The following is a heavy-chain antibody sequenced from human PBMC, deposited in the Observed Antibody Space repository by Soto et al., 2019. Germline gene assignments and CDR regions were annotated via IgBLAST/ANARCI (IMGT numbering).Heavy chain of an antibody. J-gene: IGHJ4*02. V-gene: IGHV1-18*01. D-gene: IGHD3-10*02. CDR3: ARDLWSSIPDFCYYVLDDGLFDY. CDR2: ISAYNGNT. CDR1: VYTFTSCG. Sequence: APVKASCKASVYTFTSCGFGWVRHPPGQAFAWLGWISAYNGNTNYAQKLQGRVTMTTDTSTSTADMELRSLRSDDTAVYYCARDLWSSIPDFCYYVLDDGLFDYWGQGTLVTVSS.